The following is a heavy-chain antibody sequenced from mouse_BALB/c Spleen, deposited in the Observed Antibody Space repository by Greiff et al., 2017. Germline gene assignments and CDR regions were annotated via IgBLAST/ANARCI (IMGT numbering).Heavy chain of an antibody. D-gene: IGHD2-4*01. Sequence: EVMLVESGPGLVKPSQSLSLTCTVTGYSITSDYAWNWIRQFPGNKLEWMGYISYSGSTSYNPSLKSRISITRDTSKNQFFLQLNSVTTEDTATYYCARDDYGYAMDYWGQGTSVTVSS. J-gene: IGHJ4*01. V-gene: IGHV3-2*02. CDR3: ARDDYGYAMDY. CDR2: ISYSGST. CDR1: GYSITSDYA.